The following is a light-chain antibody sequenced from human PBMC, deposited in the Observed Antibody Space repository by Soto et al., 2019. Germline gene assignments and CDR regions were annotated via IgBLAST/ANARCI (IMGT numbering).Light chain of an antibody. CDR2: KAS. CDR1: QSISSW. CDR3: QQHSSSSPYT. V-gene: IGKV1-5*03. J-gene: IGKJ2*01. Sequence: DIQMTQSPSTLSASVGDRVTITCRASQSISSWLAWYQQKPGKAPNLLIYKASTLGRGVPSRFSGGGSGTEFTLTISRLQPDDFATYYCQQHSSSSPYTFGQGTKLEIK.